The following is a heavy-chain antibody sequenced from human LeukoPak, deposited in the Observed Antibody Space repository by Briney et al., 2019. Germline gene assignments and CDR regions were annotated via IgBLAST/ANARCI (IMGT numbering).Heavy chain of an antibody. D-gene: IGHD2-21*02. CDR1: GVSIINHY. V-gene: IGHV4-4*07. Sequence: SETLSLTCTVSGVSIINHYWSWIRQPAGKGLEWIGRIYSTGTTNYNPSLQSRVTMSVDTSNNQFSLRLSSMTAADTAVYYCACGGDLTSNYYYGMDAWGQGTTVIVSS. CDR2: IYSTGTT. CDR3: ACGGDLTSNYYYGMDA. J-gene: IGHJ6*02.